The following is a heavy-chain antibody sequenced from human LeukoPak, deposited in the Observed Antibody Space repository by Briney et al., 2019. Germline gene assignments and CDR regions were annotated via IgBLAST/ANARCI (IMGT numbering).Heavy chain of an antibody. V-gene: IGHV3-66*01. Sequence: GGSLRLSCAASGFTVSSNYMSWVRQAPGKGLEWVSVIYSGGSTYYADSVKGRFTISRDNSKNTLYLQMNSLRAKDTAVYYCARDQGSRIQLWYEGFDYWGQGTLVTVSS. J-gene: IGHJ4*02. CDR3: ARDQGSRIQLWYEGFDY. CDR2: IYSGGST. D-gene: IGHD5-18*01. CDR1: GFTVSSNY.